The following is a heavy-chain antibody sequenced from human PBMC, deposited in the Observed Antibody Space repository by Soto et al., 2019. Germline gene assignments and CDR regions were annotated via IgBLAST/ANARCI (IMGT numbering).Heavy chain of an antibody. J-gene: IGHJ4*02. V-gene: IGHV3-23*01. CDR3: AKTMIVVVDYYFDY. CDR2: ISGSGGST. Sequence: EVQLLESGGGLVQPGGSLRLSCAASGFTFSSYAMSWVRQAPGKGLEWVSAISGSGGSTYYADSVKGRFTISRDNSKNTLYLQMNSRRAGDTAVYYCAKTMIVVVDYYFDYWGQGTLVTVSS. CDR1: GFTFSSYA. D-gene: IGHD3-22*01.